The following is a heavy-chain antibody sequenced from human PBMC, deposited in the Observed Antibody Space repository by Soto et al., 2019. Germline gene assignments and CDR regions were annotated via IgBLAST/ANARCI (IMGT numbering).Heavy chain of an antibody. V-gene: IGHV1-46*01. Sequence: ASVKVSFKASGYTFINYYMHWVRQAPGQGPEWIGRIIPSDGSTHYAHRFQDGVIMTRDTSTSTVYMELNSLRSEDSAVYYCARGGPELATIGIFDYWGQGTLVTVSS. CDR3: ARGGPELATIGIFDY. CDR1: GYTFINYY. CDR2: IIPSDGST. D-gene: IGHD5-12*01. J-gene: IGHJ4*02.